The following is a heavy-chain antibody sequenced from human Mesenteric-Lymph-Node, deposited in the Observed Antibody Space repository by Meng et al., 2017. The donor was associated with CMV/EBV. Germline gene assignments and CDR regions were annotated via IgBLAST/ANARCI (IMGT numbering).Heavy chain of an antibody. D-gene: IGHD3-3*01. CDR3: AKDKTIFGVVTRDFDS. Sequence: GESLKISCAASGFTFSSYAMTWVRQAPGKGLEWVSGISGSGGSTYYADSVRGRFAVSRDNSKNTLYLQMNSLRAEDTAVYYCAKDKTIFGVVTRDFDSWGQGTLVPSPQ. V-gene: IGHV3-23*01. J-gene: IGHJ4*02. CDR1: GFTFSSYA. CDR2: ISGSGGST.